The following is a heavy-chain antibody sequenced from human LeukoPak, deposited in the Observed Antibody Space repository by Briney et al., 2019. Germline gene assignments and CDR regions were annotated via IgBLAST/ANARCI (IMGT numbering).Heavy chain of an antibody. J-gene: IGHJ4*02. V-gene: IGHV3-21*01. Sequence: GGSLRLSCAASGFTFSSYSMNWVRQAPGKGLEWVSSISSSSSYIYYADSVKGRFTISRDNAKNSLYLQMNSLRAEDTAVYYCAGYSSGWKFDYWGQGTLVTVSS. D-gene: IGHD6-19*01. CDR2: ISSSSSYI. CDR3: AGYSSGWKFDY. CDR1: GFTFSSYS.